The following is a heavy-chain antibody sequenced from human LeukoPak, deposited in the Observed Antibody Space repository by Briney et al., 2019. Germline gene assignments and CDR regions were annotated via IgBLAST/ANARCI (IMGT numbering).Heavy chain of an antibody. Sequence: SETLSLTCTVSGGSISSSSYCWSWIRQPPGKGLEWIGYIYYSGSTNYNPSLKSRVTISVDTSKNQFSLKLSSVTAADTAVYYCARSSPWFGELLFDYWGQGTLVTVSS. CDR1: GGSISSSSYC. CDR3: ARSSPWFGELLFDY. D-gene: IGHD3-10*01. CDR2: IYYSGST. J-gene: IGHJ4*02. V-gene: IGHV4-61*01.